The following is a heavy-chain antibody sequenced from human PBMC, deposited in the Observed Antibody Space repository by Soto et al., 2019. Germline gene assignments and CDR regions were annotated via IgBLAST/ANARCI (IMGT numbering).Heavy chain of an antibody. CDR2: IYPGDSDT. J-gene: IGHJ6*02. Sequence: PGESLKISCKISGYRFSSFWIAWVRQMPGKGLEWMGIIYPGDSDTRYSPSFQGQVTISADKSISTAYLQWSSLKASDTAMYYCARTESGYSYGFADVWGQGTTVTVSS. CDR1: GYRFSSFW. D-gene: IGHD5-18*01. CDR3: ARTESGYSYGFADV. V-gene: IGHV5-51*01.